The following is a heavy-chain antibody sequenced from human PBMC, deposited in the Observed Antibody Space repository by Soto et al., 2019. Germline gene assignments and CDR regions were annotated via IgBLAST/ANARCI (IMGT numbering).Heavy chain of an antibody. D-gene: IGHD3-9*01. V-gene: IGHV4-34*01. CDR1: GGSFRPIH. CDR3: ARGRFDNLTGYYMFHYYGVDV. CDR2: INSCEST. J-gene: IGHJ6*02. Sequence: SDTLSLPCPVSGGSFRPIHWSWIRPHPRTGLEWFGGINSCESTNYNTSLKRRVTVSVDTSKNQFCPKLSSVTAAVTDVYYCARGRFDNLTGYYMFHYYGVDVWGQGTTVT.